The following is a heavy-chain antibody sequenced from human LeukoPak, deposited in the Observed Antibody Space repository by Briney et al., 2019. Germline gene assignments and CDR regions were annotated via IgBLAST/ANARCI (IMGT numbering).Heavy chain of an antibody. CDR2: IYSSGST. Sequence: SETLSLTCAVYGGSFSGYYWSWIRQPAGKGLEWIGRIYSSGSTNYNPSLQSRVTMSVDTSKNQFSLKLSSVTAADTAVYYCARGSSGWYSIDYWGQGTLVTVSS. J-gene: IGHJ4*02. V-gene: IGHV4-59*10. CDR1: GGSFSGYY. D-gene: IGHD6-19*01. CDR3: ARGSSGWYSIDY.